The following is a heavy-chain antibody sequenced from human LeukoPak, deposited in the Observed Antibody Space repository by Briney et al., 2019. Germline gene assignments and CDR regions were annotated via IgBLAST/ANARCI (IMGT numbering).Heavy chain of an antibody. J-gene: IGHJ6*02. CDR2: IYSGGST. CDR1: GFTVSSNY. D-gene: IGHD6-19*01. CDR3: ATSSGWYSDYYGMDV. Sequence: GGSLRLSCAASGFTVSSNYMSWVRQAPGKGLEWVSVIYSGGSTYYADSVKGRFTISRHNSKNTLYLQMNSLRAEDTAVYYCATSSGWYSDYYGMDVWGQGTTVTVSS. V-gene: IGHV3-53*01.